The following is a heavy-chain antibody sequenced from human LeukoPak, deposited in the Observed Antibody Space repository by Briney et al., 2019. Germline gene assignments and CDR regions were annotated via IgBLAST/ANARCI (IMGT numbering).Heavy chain of an antibody. V-gene: IGHV3-21*01. CDR2: ISSSSSYI. CDR1: GFTFSSYS. D-gene: IGHD5-18*01. J-gene: IGHJ4*02. Sequence: GGSLRLSCAASGFTFSSYSMNWVRQAPGKGLEWVSSISSSSSYIYYADSVKGRFTISRDNAKNSLYLQMNSLRAEDTAVYYCARLVDTAMVTVDYWGQGTLVTVSS. CDR3: ARLVDTAMVTVDY.